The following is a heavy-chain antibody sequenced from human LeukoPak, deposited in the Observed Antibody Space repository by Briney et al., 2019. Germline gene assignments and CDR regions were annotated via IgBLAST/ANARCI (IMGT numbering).Heavy chain of an antibody. CDR3: AREGDILTGYSRYAFDI. CDR1: GGSVNNNY. CDR2: IYYSGST. J-gene: IGHJ3*02. D-gene: IGHD3-9*01. Sequence: SETLSLTCSVSGGSVNNNYWSWIRQPPGKGLEWLGYIYYSGSTNYNPSLKSRVTISVDTSKNQFSLKLSSVTAADTAVYYCAREGDILTGYSRYAFDIWGQGTMVTVSS. V-gene: IGHV4-59*02.